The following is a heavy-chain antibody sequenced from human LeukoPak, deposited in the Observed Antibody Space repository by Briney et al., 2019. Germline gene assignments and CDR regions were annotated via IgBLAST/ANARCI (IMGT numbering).Heavy chain of an antibody. V-gene: IGHV4-34*01. Sequence: SETLSLTCAVYGGSFSGYYWSWIRQPPGKGLEWIGEINHSGSTNYNPSLKSRVTISVDTSKNQFSLKLSSVIAADTAVYYCASLGRLRDYWGQGTLVTVSS. CDR1: GGSFSGYY. CDR2: INHSGST. CDR3: ASLGRLRDY. D-gene: IGHD4-17*01. J-gene: IGHJ4*02.